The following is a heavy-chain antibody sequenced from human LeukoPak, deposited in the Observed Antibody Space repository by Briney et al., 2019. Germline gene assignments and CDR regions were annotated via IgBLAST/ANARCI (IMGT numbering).Heavy chain of an antibody. CDR1: GGSVSSSNYY. CDR3: ARVSVAGTGPDY. V-gene: IGHV4-61*01. CDR2: FSYNVHS. D-gene: IGHD6-13*01. Sequence: PSETLSLICTDSGGSVSSSNYYWSWIRQPPGKGLEWVGFFSYNVHSDYNPSLKSRVTISVDTSKNQFSLRLSSVTAADTAIYYCARVSVAGTGPDYWGQETLVTVSS. J-gene: IGHJ4*02.